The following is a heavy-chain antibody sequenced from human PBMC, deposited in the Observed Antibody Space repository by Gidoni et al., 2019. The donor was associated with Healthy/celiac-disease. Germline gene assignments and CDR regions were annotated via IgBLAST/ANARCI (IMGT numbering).Heavy chain of an antibody. CDR2: SNSDGSST. Sequence: EVQLVESGGGLVQPGGSLRLSCAASGCTFSSYWMHWVREAPGKGLVWVSRSNSDGSSTSYADSVKGRFTISRDNAKNTLYLQMNSLRAEDTAVYYCARDLRYSSGWCDAFDIWGQGTMVTVSS. CDR1: GCTFSSYW. J-gene: IGHJ3*02. CDR3: ARDLRYSSGWCDAFDI. V-gene: IGHV3-74*01. D-gene: IGHD6-19*01.